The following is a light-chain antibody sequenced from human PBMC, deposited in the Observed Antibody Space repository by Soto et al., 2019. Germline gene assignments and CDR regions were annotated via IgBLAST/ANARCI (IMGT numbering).Light chain of an antibody. V-gene: IGKV3-15*01. J-gene: IGKJ1*01. Sequence: EIVLMQSPGTLSLSRGERATLSCWASQSVITTVAWYQQKSGQAPRLLIYSASTRATGVPARFSGSGSGTDFTLTITSLQSEDFGAYYCQQYKDWPTTFGQGTKV. CDR2: SAS. CDR1: QSVITT. CDR3: QQYKDWPTT.